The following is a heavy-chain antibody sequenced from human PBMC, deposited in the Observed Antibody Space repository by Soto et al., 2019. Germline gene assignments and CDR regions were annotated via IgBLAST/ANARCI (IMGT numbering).Heavy chain of an antibody. D-gene: IGHD2-15*01. V-gene: IGHV4-30-2*01. CDR3: ARGQVVAAQH. CDR2: IYHSGST. J-gene: IGHJ4*02. Sequence: QLQLQESGSGLVKPSQTLSLTCAVSGGSISSGGYSWSWIRQPPGKGLEWIGYIYHSGSTYYNPPRQRRVTISVDRSKNQYSLKLSSVTAADTAVYYCARGQVVAAQHWGQGTLVTVSS. CDR1: GGSISSGGYS.